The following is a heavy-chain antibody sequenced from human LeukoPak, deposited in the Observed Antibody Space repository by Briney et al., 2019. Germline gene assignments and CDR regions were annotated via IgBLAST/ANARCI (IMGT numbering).Heavy chain of an antibody. V-gene: IGHV3-21*01. CDR2: ISSSSSYI. D-gene: IGHD3-10*01. J-gene: IGHJ5*02. CDR3: ASLPITMVRDNWFDP. CDR1: GFTLSSYS. Sequence: PGGSLRLSCAASGFTLSSYSMNWVRQAPGKGLEWVSSISSSSSYIYYADSVKGRFTISRDNAKNSLYLQMNSLRAEDTAVYYCASLPITMVRDNWFDPWGQGTLVTVSS.